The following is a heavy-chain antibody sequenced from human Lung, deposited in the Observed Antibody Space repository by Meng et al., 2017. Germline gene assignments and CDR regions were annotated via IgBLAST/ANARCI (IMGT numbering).Heavy chain of an antibody. D-gene: IGHD6-13*01. CDR3: AGRVMGAAAYDF. V-gene: IGHV3-53*01. Sequence: EVPLVGPGGDLLQPGKSLRISCAACGFTGSGNYMSWVRQAPGKGLEWVSLIYGDGSTLYADSVKGRFTISRDNSKNPVYLQMNSLRVEDTAVYHCAGRVMGAAAYDFWGQGTLVTVSS. CDR1: GFTGSGNY. J-gene: IGHJ4*02. CDR2: IYGDGST.